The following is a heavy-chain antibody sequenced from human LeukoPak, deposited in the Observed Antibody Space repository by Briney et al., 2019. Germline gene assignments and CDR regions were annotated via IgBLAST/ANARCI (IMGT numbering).Heavy chain of an antibody. Sequence: SETLSLTCSVSGGSIGSYHWSWIRQPPGKGLEWIGHVHYTWNAKYNPSLKSRVAISLDRSSNQFSLRLSSVSAADTAVYYCARVASKGGMDVWGQGTTVTVSS. D-gene: IGHD5/OR15-5a*01. CDR2: VHYTWNA. V-gene: IGHV4-59*01. CDR3: ARVASKGGMDV. J-gene: IGHJ6*02. CDR1: GGSIGSYH.